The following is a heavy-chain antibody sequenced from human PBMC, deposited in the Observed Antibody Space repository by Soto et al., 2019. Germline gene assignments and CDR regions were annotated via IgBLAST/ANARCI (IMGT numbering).Heavy chain of an antibody. CDR2: ISSSGSTI. J-gene: IGHJ4*02. D-gene: IGHD3-22*01. CDR3: ARSHLYYDSSGYPDY. V-gene: IGHV3-11*01. Sequence: GGSLRLSCAASGFTFSDYYMSWIRQAPGKGLEWVSYISSSGSTIYYADSVKGRFTISRDNAKNSLYLQMNSLSAEDTAVYYCARSHLYYDSSGYPDYWGQGTLVTVSS. CDR1: GFTFSDYY.